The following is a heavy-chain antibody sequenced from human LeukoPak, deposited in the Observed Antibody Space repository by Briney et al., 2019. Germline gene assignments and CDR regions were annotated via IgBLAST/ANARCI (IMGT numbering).Heavy chain of an antibody. V-gene: IGHV4-39*01. Sequence: SETLSLTCTVSGDSLSSGLYYWGWIRQPPGKGLTWIGSVYYSGSTLFSASFENRVAMPVDRSKNQFSLKLNSVTAADTATYYCARLCQETTCAKFEYWGQGILVTVAS. CDR2: VYYSGST. CDR1: GDSLSSGLYY. CDR3: ARLCQETTCAKFEY. J-gene: IGHJ4*02. D-gene: IGHD1-1*01.